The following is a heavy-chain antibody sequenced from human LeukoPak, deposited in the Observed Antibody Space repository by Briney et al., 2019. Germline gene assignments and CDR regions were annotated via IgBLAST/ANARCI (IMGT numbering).Heavy chain of an antibody. CDR3: AKDRGGRADAFDI. CDR2: ISPSGANT. Sequence: GGSLRLSCAASGFTFSTYTIIWVRQAPGKGLEWVSLISPSGANTYYADSVKGRFTISRDNSKNMLYLQINSLRAEDTAVYYRAKDRGGRADAFDIWGQGTMVTVSS. CDR1: GFTFSTYT. V-gene: IGHV3-23*01. J-gene: IGHJ3*02.